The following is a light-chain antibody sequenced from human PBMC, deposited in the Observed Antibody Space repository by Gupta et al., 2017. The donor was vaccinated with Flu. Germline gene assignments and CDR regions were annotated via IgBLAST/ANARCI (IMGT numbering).Light chain of an antibody. CDR1: QSVTSNY. J-gene: IGKJ1*01. CDR2: GAS. Sequence: IVLTQSPGTLSLSPGERATLSCRASQSVTSNYLAWYQQKPGLSPILLIYGASSRATVIPGRFSGTWSGTDFTLTISRLEPEDFAVYYCQQYGRSPKTFGQGTKVEV. V-gene: IGKV3-20*01. CDR3: QQYGRSPKT.